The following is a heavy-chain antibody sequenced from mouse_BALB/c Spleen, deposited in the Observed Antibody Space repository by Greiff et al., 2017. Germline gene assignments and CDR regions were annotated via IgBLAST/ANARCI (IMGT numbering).Heavy chain of an antibody. D-gene: IGHD2-3*01. Sequence: VQLQQPGAELVKPGASVKLSCKASGYTFTSYWMHWVKQRPGQGLEWIGEINPSNGRTNYNEKFKSKATLTVDKSSSTAYMQLSSLTSEDSAVYDCARPMMVTFYAMDYWGQGTSVTVSS. CDR2: INPSNGRT. V-gene: IGHV1S81*02. CDR1: GYTFTSYW. CDR3: ARPMMVTFYAMDY. J-gene: IGHJ4*01.